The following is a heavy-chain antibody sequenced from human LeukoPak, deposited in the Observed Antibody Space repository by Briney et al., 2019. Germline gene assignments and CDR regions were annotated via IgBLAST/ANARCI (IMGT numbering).Heavy chain of an antibody. J-gene: IGHJ4*02. CDR3: VTIWGYCSGGSCRAPFDY. CDR1: GFTFSSYA. CDR2: ISYDGSNK. Sequence: GGSLRLSCAASGFTFSSYAMHWVRQAPGKGLEWVAVISYDGSNKYYADSVKGRFTISRDNSKNTLYLQMNSLRAEDTAVYYCVTIWGYCSGGSCRAPFDYWGLGTLVTVSS. V-gene: IGHV3-30-3*01. D-gene: IGHD2-15*01.